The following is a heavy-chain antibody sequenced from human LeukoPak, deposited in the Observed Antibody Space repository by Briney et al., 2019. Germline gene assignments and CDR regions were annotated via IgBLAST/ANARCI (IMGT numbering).Heavy chain of an antibody. CDR1: GFTFSNYA. J-gene: IGHJ6*03. Sequence: PGGSLRLSCAASGFTFSNYAMSWVRQAPGKGLEWVSAISGSGGSTYYADSVKGRFTISRDNTNNILYLQMNSLRAEDTAVYYLAKMAPTMIAVPYYMDVWGKGTTVTVSS. CDR3: AKMAPTMIAVPYYMDV. V-gene: IGHV3-23*01. D-gene: IGHD3-22*01. CDR2: ISGSGGST.